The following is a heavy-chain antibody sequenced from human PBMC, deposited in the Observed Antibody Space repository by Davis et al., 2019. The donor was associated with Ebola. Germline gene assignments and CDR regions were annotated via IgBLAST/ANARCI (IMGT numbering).Heavy chain of an antibody. CDR2: INGGGSMT. CDR3: ARGIGED. CDR1: GFTFSTHW. J-gene: IGHJ4*02. D-gene: IGHD2-21*01. V-gene: IGHV3-74*03. Sequence: GESLKISCAASGFTFSTHWMHWVRQAPGKGLVWVSRINGGGSMTTYADSVKGRFTISRDNTKNTLYLQMNNLRAEDTAVYYCARGIGEDWGQGTLVTVSA.